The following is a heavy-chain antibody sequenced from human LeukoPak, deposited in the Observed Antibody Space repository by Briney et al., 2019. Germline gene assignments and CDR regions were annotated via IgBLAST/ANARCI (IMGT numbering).Heavy chain of an antibody. J-gene: IGHJ3*02. CDR2: INPNSGGT. CDR3: ASLPDSSGYYSAFDI. D-gene: IGHD3-22*01. V-gene: IGHV1-2*02. Sequence: ASVKVSCKASGYTFTGYYMHWVRQAPGQGLEWMGWINPNSGGTNYAQKFQGRVTMTRDTSISTAYMELSRLRSDDTAVYYCASLPDSSGYYSAFDIWGQGTMVTASS. CDR1: GYTFTGYY.